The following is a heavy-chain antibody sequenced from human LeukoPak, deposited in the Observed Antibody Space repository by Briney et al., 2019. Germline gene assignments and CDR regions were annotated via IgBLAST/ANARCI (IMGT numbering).Heavy chain of an antibody. CDR3: ARDQSVTPVDY. J-gene: IGHJ4*02. Sequence: SVKVSCKASGGTFSSYAISWVRQAPGQGLEWMGGIIPIFGTANYAQKLQGRVTMTTDTSTSTAYMELRSLRSDDTAVYYCARDQSVTPVDYWGQGTLVTVSS. D-gene: IGHD1-14*01. CDR1: GGTFSSYA. CDR2: IIPIFGTA. V-gene: IGHV1-69*05.